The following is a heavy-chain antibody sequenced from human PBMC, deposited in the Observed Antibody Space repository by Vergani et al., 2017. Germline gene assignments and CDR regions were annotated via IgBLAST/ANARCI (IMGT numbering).Heavy chain of an antibody. CDR3: ARDIPWWIQLWPIGYYYYGMDV. V-gene: IGHV1-69*12. J-gene: IGHJ6*02. CDR2: IIPIFGTA. D-gene: IGHD5-18*01. Sequence: QVQLVQSGAEVKKPGSSVKVSCKASGGTFSSYAISWVRQAPGQGLEWMGGIIPIFGTANYAQKFQGRVTITAAESTSTAYMELSSLRSEDTAVYYCARDIPWWIQLWPIGYYYYGMDVWGQGTTVTVSS. CDR1: GGTFSSYA.